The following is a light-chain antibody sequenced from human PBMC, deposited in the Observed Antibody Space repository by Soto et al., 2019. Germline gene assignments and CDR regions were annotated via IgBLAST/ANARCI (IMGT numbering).Light chain of an antibody. CDR1: SGHNNYI. CDR3: ETWDSNTRV. Sequence: QSVLTQSSSASASLGSSVKLTCTLSSGHNNYIIAWHQQQPGKAPRYLMKLEGSGSYNKGSGVPDRFSGSISGADRYLTISNLQSEDEADYYCETWDSNTRVFGGGTKVTVL. J-gene: IGLJ2*01. CDR2: LEGSGSY. V-gene: IGLV4-60*03.